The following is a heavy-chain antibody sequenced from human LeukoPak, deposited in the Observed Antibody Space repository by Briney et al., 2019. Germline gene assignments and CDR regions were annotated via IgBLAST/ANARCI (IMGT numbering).Heavy chain of an antibody. CDR1: GGSISSSSYY. Sequence: SETLSLTCTVSGGSISSSSYYWGWLRQPPGKGLEWIGSIYYSGSTYYNPSLKSRVTISVDTSKNQFSLKLSSVTAADTDVYYCARMVRGVYYFDYWGQGTLVTVSS. D-gene: IGHD3-10*01. J-gene: IGHJ4*02. V-gene: IGHV4-39*01. CDR3: ARMVRGVYYFDY. CDR2: IYYSGST.